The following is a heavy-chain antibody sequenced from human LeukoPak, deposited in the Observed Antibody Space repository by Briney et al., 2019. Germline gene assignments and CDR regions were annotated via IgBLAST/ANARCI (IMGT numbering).Heavy chain of an antibody. CDR2: INRSGST. D-gene: IGHD4-23*01. CDR3: ARVYGGNSRGRTVDY. V-gene: IGHV4-34*01. J-gene: IGHJ4*02. Sequence: SETLSLTCAVYGGSFSGYYWSWIRQPPGKGLEWIGEINRSGSTNYNPSLKSRVTISVDTSKNQFSLKLSSVTAADTAVYYCARVYGGNSRGRTVDYWGQGTLVTVSS. CDR1: GGSFSGYY.